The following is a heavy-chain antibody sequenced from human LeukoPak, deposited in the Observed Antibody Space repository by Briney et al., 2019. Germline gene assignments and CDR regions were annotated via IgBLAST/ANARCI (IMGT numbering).Heavy chain of an antibody. Sequence: SETLSLTCTVSGGSISSGDYYWSWIRQPPGKGLEWIGYIYYSGSTSYNPSLKSRATISVDTSKNQFSLKLSSVTAADTAVYYCAREGACSGGSCGWFDPWGQGTLVTVSS. V-gene: IGHV4-61*08. J-gene: IGHJ5*02. D-gene: IGHD2-15*01. CDR2: IYYSGST. CDR3: AREGACSGGSCGWFDP. CDR1: GGSISSGDYY.